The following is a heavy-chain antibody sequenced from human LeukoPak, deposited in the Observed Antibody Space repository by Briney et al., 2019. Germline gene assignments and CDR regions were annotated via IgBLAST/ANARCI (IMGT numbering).Heavy chain of an antibody. V-gene: IGHV1-69*05. CDR3: ARVLGNYVWGSYRYDYYFDY. J-gene: IGHJ4*02. CDR1: GGTFSSYA. Sequence: ASVKVSCKASGGTFSSYAISWVRQAPGQGLEWMGGIIPIFGTANYAQKFQGRVTITTDESTSTAYMELSSLRSEDTAVYYCARVLGNYVWGSYRYDYYFDYWGQGTLVTVSS. D-gene: IGHD3-16*02. CDR2: IIPIFGTA.